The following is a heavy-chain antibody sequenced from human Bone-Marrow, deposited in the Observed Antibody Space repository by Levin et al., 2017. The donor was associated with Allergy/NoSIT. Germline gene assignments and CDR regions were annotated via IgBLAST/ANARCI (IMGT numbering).Heavy chain of an antibody. V-gene: IGHV3-53*01. J-gene: IGHJ4*02. CDR1: GFTVSNNY. CDR3: ARGEISGVTGDY. Sequence: LSLPCAASGFTVSNNYMRWVRQAPGKGLEWVSLIYSGGSTYYADSVKGRFTISRDKSKNTLYLQMNSLRVEDTAVYYCARGEISGVTGDYWGQGTLVTVSS. D-gene: IGHD3-10*01. CDR2: IYSGGST.